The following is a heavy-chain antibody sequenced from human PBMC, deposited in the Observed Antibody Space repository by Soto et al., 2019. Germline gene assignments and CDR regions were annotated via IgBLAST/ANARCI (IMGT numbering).Heavy chain of an antibody. D-gene: IGHD1-7*01. J-gene: IGHJ6*02. CDR1: GFTFSSYA. CDR3: ARELLELQRGASYGMDV. Sequence: GGSLRLSCAASGFTFSSYAMHWVRQAPGKGLEWVAVISYDGSNKYYADSVKGRFTISRDNSKNTLYLQMNSLRAEDTAVYYCARELLELQRGASYGMDVWGQGTTVTVSS. CDR2: ISYDGSNK. V-gene: IGHV3-30-3*01.